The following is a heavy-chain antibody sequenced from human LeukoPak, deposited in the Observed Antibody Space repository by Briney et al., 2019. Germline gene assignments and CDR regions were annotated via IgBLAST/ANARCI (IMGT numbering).Heavy chain of an antibody. CDR2: ISYDGSNK. CDR1: GFTFSSYA. Sequence: GGSLRLSCAASGFTFSSYAMHWVRQAPGKGLEWVAVISYDGSNKYYADSVKGRFTISRDNSKNTLYLQMNSLRAEDTAVYYCAHEGGAFDYWGQGTLVTVSS. CDR3: AHEGGAFDY. J-gene: IGHJ4*02. D-gene: IGHD3-16*01. V-gene: IGHV3-30*04.